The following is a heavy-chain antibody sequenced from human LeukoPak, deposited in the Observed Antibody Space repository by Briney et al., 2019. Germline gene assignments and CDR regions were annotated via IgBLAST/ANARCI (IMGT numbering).Heavy chain of an antibody. D-gene: IGHD6-19*01. CDR3: AKDGSYSSVTYYFDY. CDR1: GFTFSSYA. J-gene: IGHJ4*02. V-gene: IGHV3-30*04. Sequence: GGSLRLSCAASGFTFSSYAMHWVRQAPGKGLEWVAVISYDGSNKYYADSVKGRFTISRDNSKNTLYLQMNSLRAEDTAVYYCAKDGSYSSVTYYFDYWGQGTLVTVSS. CDR2: ISYDGSNK.